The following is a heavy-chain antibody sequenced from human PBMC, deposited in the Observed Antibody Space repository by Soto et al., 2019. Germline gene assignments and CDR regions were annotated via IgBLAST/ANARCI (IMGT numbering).Heavy chain of an antibody. D-gene: IGHD6-13*01. CDR3: AIAGRIAAGGRYYYCGMDV. CDR2: VSAYNGNT. V-gene: IGHV1-18*01. Sequence: QVQLVQSGAEVKKPGASVKVSCKASGYTFTSYGMSWVRQAPGQGLEWMGWVSAYNGNTNYAQKPQGRVTMTTDTSPIPAYMELSRVRSDDTAVYYCAIAGRIAAGGRYYYCGMDVWGQGTTVPVSS. CDR1: GYTFTSYG. J-gene: IGHJ6*02.